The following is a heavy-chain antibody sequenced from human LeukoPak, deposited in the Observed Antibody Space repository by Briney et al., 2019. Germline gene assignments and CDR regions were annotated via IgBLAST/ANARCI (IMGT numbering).Heavy chain of an antibody. V-gene: IGHV4-59*01. J-gene: IGHJ6*02. D-gene: IGHD6-13*01. CDR3: ATLYSSSWYFSGMDV. CDR2: IYYSGST. Sequence: SETLSLTCTVSGGAISSYYWSWIRQPPGKGLEWFGYIYYSGSTNYNPSLKSRVTISVDTSKNQFSLKLSSVTAADTAVYYCATLYSSSWYFSGMDVWGQGTTVTVSS. CDR1: GGAISSYY.